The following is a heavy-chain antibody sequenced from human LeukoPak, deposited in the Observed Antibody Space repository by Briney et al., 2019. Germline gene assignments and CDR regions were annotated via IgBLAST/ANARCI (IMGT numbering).Heavy chain of an antibody. CDR3: ARDGTGSGGAEYFQL. CDR1: GFTFSDYS. D-gene: IGHD1/OR15-1a*01. J-gene: IGHJ1*01. CDR2: TDSRSCTI. V-gene: IGHV3-48*02. Sequence: GGSLRLSCAASGFTFSDYSMSCVRQAPGKGLQGVSYTDSRSCTIPYADTVMGRFTNPRDNAQGSLYLQMNSLRDEDTAVYYCARDGTGSGGAEYFQLWGQGTLVTVSS.